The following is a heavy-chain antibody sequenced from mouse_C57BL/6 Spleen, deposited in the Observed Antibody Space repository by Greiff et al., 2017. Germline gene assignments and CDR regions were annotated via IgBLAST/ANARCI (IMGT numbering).Heavy chain of an antibody. J-gene: IGHJ3*01. V-gene: IGHV1-61*01. CDR1: GYTFTSYW. CDR2: IYPSDSET. Sequence: VKLQQPGAELVRPGSSVKLSCKASGYTFTSYWMDWVKQRPGQGLEWIGNIYPSDSETHYNQKFKDKATLTVDKYSSTAYMQLSSLTSEDSAVYYCARLGYGSSYDFAYWGQGTLVTVSA. D-gene: IGHD1-1*01. CDR3: ARLGYGSSYDFAY.